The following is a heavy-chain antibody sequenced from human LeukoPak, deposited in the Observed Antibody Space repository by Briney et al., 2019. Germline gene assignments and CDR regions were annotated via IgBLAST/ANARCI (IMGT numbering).Heavy chain of an antibody. V-gene: IGHV4-34*01. CDR3: ARGRRGIAVAGPYSPYWYSHL. CDR2: INHSGST. J-gene: IGHJ2*01. Sequence: SETLSLTCAVYGGSFSGYYWSWIRQPPGKGLEWIGEINHSGSTNYNPSLKSRVTISVDTSKNQFSLKLSSVTAADTAVYYCARGRRGIAVAGPYSPYWYSHLWGRGTLVTVSS. D-gene: IGHD6-19*01. CDR1: GGSFSGYY.